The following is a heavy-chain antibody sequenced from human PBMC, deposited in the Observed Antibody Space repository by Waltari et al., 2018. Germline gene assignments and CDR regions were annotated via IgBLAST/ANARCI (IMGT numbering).Heavy chain of an antibody. Sequence: QVQLVQSGAEVKKPGASVKVSCKASGYTFTGSYMHWVRQAPGQGLEWMGWINPNSGGTNYAQKFQGWVTMTRDTSISTAYMELSRLRSDDTAVYYCARDRGGYDIDAFDIWGQGTMVTVSS. CDR3: ARDRGGYDIDAFDI. CDR1: GYTFTGSY. V-gene: IGHV1-2*04. CDR2: INPNSGGT. D-gene: IGHD3-9*01. J-gene: IGHJ3*02.